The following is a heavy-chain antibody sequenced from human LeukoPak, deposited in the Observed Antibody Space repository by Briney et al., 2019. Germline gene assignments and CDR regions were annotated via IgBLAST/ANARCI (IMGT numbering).Heavy chain of an antibody. D-gene: IGHD2-15*01. J-gene: IGHJ4*02. V-gene: IGHV1-3*01. CDR3: ARGPVYCSGGSCYFFPPERYYFDY. CDR1: GYTFTSYA. CDR2: INAGNGNT. Sequence: ASVKVSCKASGYTFTSYAMHWVRQAPGQRLEWMGWINAGNGNTKYSQKFQGRVTITRDTSASTAYMELSSLRSEDTAVYYRARGPVYCSGGSCYFFPPERYYFDYWGQGTLVTVSS.